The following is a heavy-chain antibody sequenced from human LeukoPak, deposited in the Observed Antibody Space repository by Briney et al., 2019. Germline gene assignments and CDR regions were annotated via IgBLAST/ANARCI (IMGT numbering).Heavy chain of an antibody. D-gene: IGHD5-12*01. CDR3: ARDVGRYSGYADY. CDR2: MWYDGSNK. V-gene: IGHV3-33*01. CDR1: GFTFSSYG. J-gene: IGHJ4*02. Sequence: PGRSLRLSCAASGFTFSSYGMHWVRQAPGKGLEWVAVMWYDGSNKYYADSVKGRFTISRDNSKNTLYLQMNSLRAEDTAVYYCARDVGRYSGYADYWGQGTLVTVSS.